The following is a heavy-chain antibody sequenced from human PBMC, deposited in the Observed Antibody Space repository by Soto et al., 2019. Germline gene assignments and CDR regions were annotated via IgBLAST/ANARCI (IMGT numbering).Heavy chain of an antibody. CDR3: ARETLSYGSALDV. J-gene: IGHJ6*02. Sequence: GWALRLSCAASGFMFDEYNMHWVRQAPGKGLEWLSLITWNGANTYYADSVKGRFTISRDGTTKSVSLQMTSLKREDTGLYYCARETLSYGSALDVWGQGTTVTVS. CDR1: GFMFDEYN. V-gene: IGHV3-43*01. CDR2: ITWNGANT. D-gene: IGHD3-16*01.